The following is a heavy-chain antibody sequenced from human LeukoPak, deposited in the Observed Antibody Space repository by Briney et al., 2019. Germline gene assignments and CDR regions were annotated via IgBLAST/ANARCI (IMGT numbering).Heavy chain of an antibody. CDR1: GGSFSGYY. CDR2: INHSGST. J-gene: IGHJ4*02. CDR3: ARESLDGYFDY. Sequence: SETLSLTCAVYGGSFSGYYWSWIRQPPGKGLEWIGEINHSGSTNYNPSLKSRVTISVDTSKNQFSLKLSSVTAADTAVYYCARESLDGYFDYWGQGTLVTVSS. D-gene: IGHD5-24*01. V-gene: IGHV4-34*01.